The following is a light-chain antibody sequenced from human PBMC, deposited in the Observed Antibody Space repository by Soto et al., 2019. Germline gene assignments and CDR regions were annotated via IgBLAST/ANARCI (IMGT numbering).Light chain of an antibody. CDR3: QQYNNWWT. CDR2: GAS. CDR1: QSVSNS. J-gene: IGKJ1*01. V-gene: IGKV3-15*01. Sequence: EIVMTQSPATLSVSPGERVTLSCRASQSVSNSLAWYQQKPGQAPRLLIYGASTRAIGIPTRFSGSGSETEFTLTISSLQSEDFAVYYCQQYNNWWTFGQGTKVEIK.